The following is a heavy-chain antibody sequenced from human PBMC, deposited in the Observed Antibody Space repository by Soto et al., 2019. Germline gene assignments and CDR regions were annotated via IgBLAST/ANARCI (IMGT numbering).Heavy chain of an antibody. CDR2: IYYSGST. D-gene: IGHD1-26*01. V-gene: IGHV4-59*01. CDR1: GGSISSYY. Sequence: SETLSLTCTVSGGSISSYYWSWIRQPPGKGLEWIGYIYYSGSTNYNPSLKSRVTISVDTSKNQFSLKLSSVTAADTAVYYCARGVVGAIGYFDYWGQGTLVTVSS. J-gene: IGHJ4*02. CDR3: ARGVVGAIGYFDY.